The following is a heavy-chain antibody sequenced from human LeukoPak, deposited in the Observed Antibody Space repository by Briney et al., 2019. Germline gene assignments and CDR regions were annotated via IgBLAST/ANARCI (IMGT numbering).Heavy chain of an antibody. J-gene: IGHJ4*02. CDR2: IGHNERDK. CDR3: AKDQGYSQDY. V-gene: IGHV3-30*02. D-gene: IGHD5-18*01. Sequence: PGGSLRLSCAASGFTFTNYGIHWVRQAPGKGLEWVAFIGHNERDKHYADSAKGRFTISRENSKNTLYLQMNSLRGEDTGVYYCAKDQGYSQDYWGQGTLVTVSS. CDR1: GFTFTNYG.